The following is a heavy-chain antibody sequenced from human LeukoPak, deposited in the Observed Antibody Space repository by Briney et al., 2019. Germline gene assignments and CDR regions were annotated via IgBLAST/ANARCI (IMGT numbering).Heavy chain of an antibody. Sequence: SETLSLTCAVYGGSFSGYYWSWIRQPPGKGLEWIGEINHSGSTNYNPSLKRRVTISVDTSKNQFSLKLSSVTAADTAVYYCARGSGWYYWGQGTLVTVSS. D-gene: IGHD6-19*01. J-gene: IGHJ4*02. V-gene: IGHV4-34*01. CDR1: GGSFSGYY. CDR3: ARGSGWYY. CDR2: INHSGST.